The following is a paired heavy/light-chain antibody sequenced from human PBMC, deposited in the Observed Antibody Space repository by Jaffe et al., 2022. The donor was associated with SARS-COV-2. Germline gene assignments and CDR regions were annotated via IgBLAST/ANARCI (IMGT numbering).Light chain of an antibody. Sequence: EIVLTQSPATLSLSPGKRATLSCRANQSVSTYLAWYQQKPGQAPRLLIYDAVIRAIGIPPRFSGSGSGTDFTLTISSLEPEDFAVYYCQQRSFRWSFGQGTKVEIK. V-gene: IGKV3-11*01. J-gene: IGKJ1*01. CDR1: QSVSTY. CDR3: QQRSFRWS. CDR2: DAV.
Heavy chain of an antibody. CDR1: GGTFSNYG. Sequence: QVQLVQSGAEVKKPGSSVKVSCETSGGTFSNYGISWVRQAPGQGLEWMGGIIPVFGTTDYAQKFQGRVSISADESSKTAYMELSSLRSEDTAVYYCARESGNWLDPWGQGTLVTVSS. V-gene: IGHV1-69*01. D-gene: IGHD6-25*01. CDR2: IIPVFGTT. CDR3: ARESGNWLDP. J-gene: IGHJ5*02.